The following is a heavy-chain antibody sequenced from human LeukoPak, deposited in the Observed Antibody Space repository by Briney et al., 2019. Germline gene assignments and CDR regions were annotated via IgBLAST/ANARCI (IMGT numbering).Heavy chain of an antibody. CDR1: GGSISSGDYY. D-gene: IGHD5-18*01. V-gene: IGHV4-30-4*01. J-gene: IGHJ4*02. CDR3: ARWDTAMATGDY. CDR2: IYYSGST. Sequence: SETLSLTCTVSGGSISSGDYYWSWIRQPPGKGLEWIGYIYYSGSTCYNPSLKSRVTISVDTSKNQFSLKLSSVTAADTAVYYCARWDTAMATGDYWGQGTLVTVSS.